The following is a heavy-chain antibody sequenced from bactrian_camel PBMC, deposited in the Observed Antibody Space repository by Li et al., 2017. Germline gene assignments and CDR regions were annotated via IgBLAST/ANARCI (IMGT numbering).Heavy chain of an antibody. J-gene: IGHJ4*01. Sequence: VQLVESGGGSVQVGGSLRLSCAAAGFSRFPSSRYAMTWVRQAPGKGLEWVSFINNGAYAYYADSVKGRFTISRDNAKNTLYLQMNSLQTEDTAVYYCAKAEWLLPNYWGQGTQVTVS. D-gene: IGHD2*01. CDR1: GFSRFPSSRYA. CDR3: AKAEWLLPNY. CDR2: INNGAYA. V-gene: IGHV3S31*01.